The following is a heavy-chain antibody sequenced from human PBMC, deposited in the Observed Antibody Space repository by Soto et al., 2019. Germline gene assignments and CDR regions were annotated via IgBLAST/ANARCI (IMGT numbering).Heavy chain of an antibody. J-gene: IGHJ6*02. CDR3: ARRQWLVGGYYYGMDV. Sequence: ASVKVSCKASGFTFTSYAISWARQAPGQGLEWMGWISAYNDNTNYAQKLQGRVTMTTDTSTSTAYMELRSLRSDDTAVYYCARRQWLVGGYYYGMDVWGQGTTVT. CDR2: ISAYNDNT. D-gene: IGHD6-19*01. CDR1: GFTFTSYA. V-gene: IGHV1-18*01.